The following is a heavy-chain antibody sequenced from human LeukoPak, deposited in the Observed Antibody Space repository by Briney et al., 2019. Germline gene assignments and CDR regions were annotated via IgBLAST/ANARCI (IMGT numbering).Heavy chain of an antibody. V-gene: IGHV1-2*02. J-gene: IGHJ5*02. CDR3: ARDPGSNWFDP. CDR1: GYTFTDYY. D-gene: IGHD3-10*01. CDR2: INPNSGGT. Sequence: ASVKVSCKASGYTFTDYYIHWVRQAPGQGLEWMGWINPNSGGTNYAQKFQGRVTMTRDTSISTAYMELSSLISDDTAVYYCARDPGSNWFDPWGQGTLVTVSS.